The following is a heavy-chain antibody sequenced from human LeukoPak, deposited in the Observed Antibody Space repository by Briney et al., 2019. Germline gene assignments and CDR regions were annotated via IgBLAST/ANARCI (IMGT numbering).Heavy chain of an antibody. CDR2: INPNSGST. V-gene: IGHV1-2*02. J-gene: IGHJ4*02. CDR1: GYTFTGYY. D-gene: IGHD2-2*01. CDR3: ARDGVVVPAALDY. Sequence: ASVKVSCKASGYTFTGYYIHWVRQAPGQGLEWMGWINPNSGSTSFAQKFQGRVTMTRDTSISTAYMELSRLTSDDTAVYYCARDGVVVPAALDYWGQGTLVTVSS.